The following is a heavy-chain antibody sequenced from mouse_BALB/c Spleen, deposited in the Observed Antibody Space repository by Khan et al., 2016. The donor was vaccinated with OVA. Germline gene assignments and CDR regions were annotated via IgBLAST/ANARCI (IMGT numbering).Heavy chain of an antibody. J-gene: IGHJ1*01. CDR1: GFTFTNYG. Sequence: QIQLVQSGPELKKPGETVKISCKASGFTFTNYGMNWVKQAPGKDLKWMGWINTYTGEPTYGDDFKGRFVLSLETSASTAYLQISNLINENIATYFCARISSYWYSDFWGAGTTVTVSS. CDR3: ARISSYWYSDF. D-gene: IGHD6-2*01. V-gene: IGHV9-1*02. CDR2: INTYTGEP.